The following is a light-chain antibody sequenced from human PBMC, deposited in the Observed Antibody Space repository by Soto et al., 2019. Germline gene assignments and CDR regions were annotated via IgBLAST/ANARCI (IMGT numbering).Light chain of an antibody. Sequence: QSVLTQPASVSGSAGQSISISCTGTNSDIGRYNFVSWYQQRPGQAPQLLIFDVSNRPSGISDRFSGSKSGTTASLTISGLQAEDEADYSCNSYTSTSPPYVFGTGTKVTVL. V-gene: IGLV2-14*01. J-gene: IGLJ1*01. CDR1: NSDIGRYNF. CDR3: NSYTSTSPPYV. CDR2: DVS.